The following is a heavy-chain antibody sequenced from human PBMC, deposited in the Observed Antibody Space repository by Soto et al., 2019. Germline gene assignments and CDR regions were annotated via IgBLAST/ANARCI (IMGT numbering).Heavy chain of an antibody. Sequence: SVKVSCKASGGTFSSYAISWVRQVPGQGLEWMGGIIPIFGTANYAQKFQGRVTITADESTSTAYMELSSLRSEDTAVYYCARVLGGYSYGPGLDYWGQGTLVTVSS. V-gene: IGHV1-69*13. D-gene: IGHD5-18*01. J-gene: IGHJ4*02. CDR1: GGTFSSYA. CDR3: ARVLGGYSYGPGLDY. CDR2: IIPIFGTA.